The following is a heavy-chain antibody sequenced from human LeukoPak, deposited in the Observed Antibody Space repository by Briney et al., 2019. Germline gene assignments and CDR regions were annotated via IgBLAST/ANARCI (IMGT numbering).Heavy chain of an antibody. J-gene: IGHJ6*02. D-gene: IGHD3-10*01. Sequence: SETLSLTCTVSGGSISSYYRSWIRQPPGKGLEWIGYIYYSGSTNYNPSLKSRVTISVDTSKNQFSLKLSSVTAADTAVYYCARDKGVFPGDYYYGMDVWGQGTTVTVSS. CDR2: IYYSGST. V-gene: IGHV4-59*01. CDR1: GGSISSYY. CDR3: ARDKGVFPGDYYYGMDV.